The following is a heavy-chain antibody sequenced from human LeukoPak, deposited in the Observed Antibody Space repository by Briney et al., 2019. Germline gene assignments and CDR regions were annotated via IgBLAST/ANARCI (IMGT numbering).Heavy chain of an antibody. J-gene: IGHJ6*03. CDR2: IYYSGST. Sequence: SETLSLTCTVSGYSISNGYYWGWIRQPPGKGLEWIGNIYYSGSTNYNPSLKSRVTISVDTSKNQFSLKLSSVTAADTAVYYCARGTYGDPHYYYYYYMDVWGKGTTVTISS. CDR3: ARGTYGDPHYYYYYYMDV. D-gene: IGHD4-17*01. CDR1: GYSISNGYY. V-gene: IGHV4-38-2*02.